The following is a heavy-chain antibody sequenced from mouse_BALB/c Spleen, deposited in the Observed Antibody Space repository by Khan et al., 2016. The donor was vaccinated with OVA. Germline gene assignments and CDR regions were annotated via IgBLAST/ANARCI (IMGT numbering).Heavy chain of an antibody. V-gene: IGHV2-6-1*01. Sequence: QVQLKESGPGLVAPSQSLSITCTISGFSLTSYGVHWVRQPPGKGLEWLVVIWSDGSTTYNSALKSRLSISTDNSKSQAFLKMNSLQTEDTAMYYCARHDGYAHYYAMDYWGQGTSVTVSS. D-gene: IGHD2-3*01. CDR2: IWSDGST. J-gene: IGHJ4*01. CDR1: GFSLTSYG. CDR3: ARHDGYAHYYAMDY.